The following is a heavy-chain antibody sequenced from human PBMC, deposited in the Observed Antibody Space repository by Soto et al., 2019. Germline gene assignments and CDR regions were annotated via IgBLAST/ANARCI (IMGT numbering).Heavy chain of an antibody. D-gene: IGHD2-15*01. CDR2: IQSGGST. J-gene: IGHJ6*01. V-gene: IGHV3-66*01. CDR1: GFTVSTKY. Sequence: EVQLVESGGGLVQPGGSLRLSCAASGFTVSTKYMSWVRQAPGKGLEWVSLIQSGGSTYYAGSVEGRFTISRDNSENMLFLQMNSLRVEDTAMYYCTRDDVYCDGGGCYGVPMDVWDKGPRSPSPQ. CDR3: TRDDVYCDGGGCYGVPMDV.